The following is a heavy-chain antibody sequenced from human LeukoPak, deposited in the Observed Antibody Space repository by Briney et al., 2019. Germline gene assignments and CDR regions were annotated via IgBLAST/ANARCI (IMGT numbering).Heavy chain of an antibody. J-gene: IGHJ4*02. Sequence: GGSLRLSCAASGFTFSDYTMNWVRQAPGKGLEWVSSIGSVTTYIYYADSVKGRFTISRDNAKNSLSLQMNGLRAEDTAVYYCARAIAVAGPYYFDYWGQGTLVTVSS. CDR1: GFTFSDYT. D-gene: IGHD6-19*01. CDR2: IGSVTTYI. CDR3: ARAIAVAGPYYFDY. V-gene: IGHV3-21*01.